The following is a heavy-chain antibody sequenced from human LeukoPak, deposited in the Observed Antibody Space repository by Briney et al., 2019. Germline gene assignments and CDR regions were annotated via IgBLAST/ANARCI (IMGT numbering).Heavy chain of an antibody. CDR3: AKGGGTMAKNWFDP. Sequence: GGSLRLSRAASGFTFSSYGMHWVRQAPGEGLEWVAVISYDGSNKYYADSVKGRFTISRDNSKNTLYLQMNSLRAEDTAVYYCAKGGGTMAKNWFDPWGQGTLVTVSS. D-gene: IGHD3-10*01. CDR2: ISYDGSNK. J-gene: IGHJ5*02. CDR1: GFTFSSYG. V-gene: IGHV3-30*18.